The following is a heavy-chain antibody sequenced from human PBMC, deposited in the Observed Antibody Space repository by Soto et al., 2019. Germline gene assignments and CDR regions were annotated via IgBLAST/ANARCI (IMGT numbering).Heavy chain of an antibody. Sequence: QLQLQESGPGLVKPSETLSLTCTVSCGAISSSIYSWGWIRQPPGKRLQCIGSIYDSGSTYCIPTLRSLVTISVDTPKTQVPLQLSSVTAADTAVYYCARHGDYSAVTTHGKDVGGQGTTVTFSS. V-gene: IGHV4-39*01. CDR1: CGAISSSIYS. J-gene: IGHJ6*02. CDR2: IYDSGST. CDR3: ARHGDYSAVTTHGKDV. D-gene: IGHD4-17*01.